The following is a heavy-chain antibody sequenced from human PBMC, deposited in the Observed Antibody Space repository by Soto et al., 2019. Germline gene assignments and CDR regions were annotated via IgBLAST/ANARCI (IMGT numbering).Heavy chain of an antibody. V-gene: IGHV4-39*01. Sequence: SETLSLTCTVSGGSISSTSHYWDWIRQPPGKGLEWIATIYYSGNTYYNPSLKSRVTISVDTSKNQFSLKVTSVTAADTAVYHCARRTTTSGYGMDVWGQGATVPVSS. CDR3: ARRTTTSGYGMDV. CDR2: IYYSGNT. CDR1: GGSISSTSHY. D-gene: IGHD2-2*01. J-gene: IGHJ6*02.